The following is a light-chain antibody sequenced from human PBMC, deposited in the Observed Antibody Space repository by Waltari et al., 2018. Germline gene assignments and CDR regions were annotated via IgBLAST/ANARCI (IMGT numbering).Light chain of an antibody. CDR3: SSYTSSSTV. CDR2: DVS. CDR1: SSDVGGYNY. V-gene: IGLV2-14*01. Sequence: QSALTQPVSVSGSPGQSITIPCTGTSSDVGGYNYVSWYQQHPGKAPKLMIYDVSNRPSGVSNRFSGSKSGNTASLTISGLQAEDEADYYCSSYTSSSTVFGGGTQLTVL. J-gene: IGLJ7*01.